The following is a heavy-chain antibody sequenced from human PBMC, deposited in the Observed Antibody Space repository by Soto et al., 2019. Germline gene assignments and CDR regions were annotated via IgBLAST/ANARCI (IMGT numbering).Heavy chain of an antibody. CDR2: FDPEDGET. Sequence: GASVKVSCKVSGYTLTELSMHWVRQAPGKGLEWMGGFDPEDGETIYAQKFQGRVTMTEDTSTDTAYMELSSLRSEDTAVYYCATDLSQNYDFWSGYYGYWGQGTLVTVSS. J-gene: IGHJ4*02. CDR3: ATDLSQNYDFWSGYYGY. V-gene: IGHV1-24*01. CDR1: GYTLTELS. D-gene: IGHD3-3*01.